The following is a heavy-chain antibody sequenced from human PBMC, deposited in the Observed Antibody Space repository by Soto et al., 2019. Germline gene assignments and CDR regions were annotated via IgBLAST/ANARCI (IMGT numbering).Heavy chain of an antibody. Sequence: VGSLRLSCTASGFNFSIYAMHWVRQARGKGLEWLAVISYDGSRTHDADPVKDRFTISRDNSKKMLFLQMSGLRTEDTAIYYCARFKIAGRIHLESWSQGTLVTVSS. V-gene: IGHV3-30*04. J-gene: IGHJ4*02. CDR3: ARFKIAGRIHLES. D-gene: IGHD6-6*01. CDR2: ISYDGSRT. CDR1: GFNFSIYA.